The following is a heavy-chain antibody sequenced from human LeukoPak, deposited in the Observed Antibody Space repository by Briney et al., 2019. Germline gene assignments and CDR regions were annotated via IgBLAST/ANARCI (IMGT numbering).Heavy chain of an antibody. Sequence: GGSLRLSCAASGFTFSTYSMNWVRQAPGKGLEWVSYINPNSSDKYYTDSVKGRFTISRDNAKNSLFLQLHGLRAEDTAVYYCARAAYSSGPDYWGQGTLVTVSS. CDR1: GFTFSTYS. D-gene: IGHD6-19*01. V-gene: IGHV3-48*01. CDR3: ARAAYSSGPDY. J-gene: IGHJ4*02. CDR2: INPNSSDK.